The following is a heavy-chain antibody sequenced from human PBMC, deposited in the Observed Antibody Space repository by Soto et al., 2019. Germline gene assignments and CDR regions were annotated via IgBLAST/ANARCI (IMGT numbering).Heavy chain of an antibody. V-gene: IGHV3-48*03. D-gene: IGHD2-15*01. J-gene: IGHJ4*02. CDR1: GFTFSSYE. CDR2: ISSSSSAI. Sequence: EVQLVESGGGLAQPGGSLRLSCAASGFTFSSYEMSWVRQATGKGLEWVSYISSSSSAIYYADSVKGRFTISRDNAKNSLYLQMRTLRAEDTAVYYCSRVKYIDYCRSKDYWGQGTLVTVYS. CDR3: SRVKYIDYCRSKDY.